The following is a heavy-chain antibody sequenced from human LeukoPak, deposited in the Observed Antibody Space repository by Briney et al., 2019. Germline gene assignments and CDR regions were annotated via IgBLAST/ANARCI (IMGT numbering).Heavy chain of an antibody. CDR2: IGWNSGSI. CDR3: ARDYGGSSPFDY. J-gene: IGHJ4*02. V-gene: IGHV3-9*01. D-gene: IGHD4-23*01. CDR1: GFTFDDYA. Sequence: PGGSLRLSCAASGFTFDDYAMHWVRQAPGKGLEWVSTIGWNSGSIGYADSVKGRFTISRDNAKNSLYLHMNSLRAEDTAVYYCARDYGGSSPFDYWGQGTLVTVSS.